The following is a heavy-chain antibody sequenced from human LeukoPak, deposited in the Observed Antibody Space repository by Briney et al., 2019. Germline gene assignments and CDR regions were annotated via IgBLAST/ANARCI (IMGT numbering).Heavy chain of an antibody. CDR2: IYSGGRT. Sequence: GGSLRLSCAASGFTASTNYMSWVRQAPGKGLEWVSVIYSGGRTYYADSVKGRFTISRDNSKDTLYLQMNSLRAEDTAVYYCARESNSGYYLSYWGQGTLVTVSS. CDR3: ARESNSGYYLSY. V-gene: IGHV3-66*01. J-gene: IGHJ4*02. D-gene: IGHD3-22*01. CDR1: GFTASTNY.